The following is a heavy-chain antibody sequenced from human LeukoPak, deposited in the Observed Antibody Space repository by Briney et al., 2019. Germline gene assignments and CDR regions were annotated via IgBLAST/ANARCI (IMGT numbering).Heavy chain of an antibody. CDR1: GGSFSGYY. CDR3: ARGVNSGYFDY. V-gene: IGHV4-34*01. D-gene: IGHD1-26*01. CDR2: INHSGST. J-gene: IGHJ4*02. Sequence: SETLSLTCAVYGGSFSGYYWSWIRQPPGKGLEWIGEINHSGSTSYNPSLKSRLTISVDTSKNQFSLKLTSVTAADTAVYYCARGVNSGYFDYCGQGTLVTVSS.